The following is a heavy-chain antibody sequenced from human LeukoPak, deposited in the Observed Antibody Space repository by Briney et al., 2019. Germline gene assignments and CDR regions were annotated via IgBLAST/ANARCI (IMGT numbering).Heavy chain of an antibody. Sequence: SETLSLTCTVSGGSISSYYWSWIRQPPGKGLEWIGYIYYSGSTNYNPSLKSRVTISVDTSKNQFSLKLSSVTAADTAVYYCASVARGGIAAAPDYWGQGTLVTVSS. J-gene: IGHJ4*02. CDR2: IYYSGST. CDR3: ASVARGGIAAAPDY. D-gene: IGHD6-13*01. V-gene: IGHV4-59*01. CDR1: GGSISSYY.